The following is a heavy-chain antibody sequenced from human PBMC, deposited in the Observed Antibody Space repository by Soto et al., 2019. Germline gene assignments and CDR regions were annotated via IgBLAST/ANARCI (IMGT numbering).Heavy chain of an antibody. J-gene: IGHJ3*02. CDR3: TTSILTAAFDI. V-gene: IGHV3-15*01. CDR2: IKSKADGCTT. CDR1: GFTFRNAW. D-gene: IGHD2-8*01. Sequence: GGALRLSWGASGFTFRNAWMRWGRQAPGEGVGWGGSIKSKADGCTTDSATPVKGIFTISRDDSKYTLYLQMNSLNTADTAVYYCTTSILTAAFDIWGQGTMVTVSS.